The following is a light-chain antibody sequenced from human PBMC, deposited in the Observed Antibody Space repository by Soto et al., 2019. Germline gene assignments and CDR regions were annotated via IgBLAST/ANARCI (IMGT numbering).Light chain of an antibody. J-gene: IGKJ1*01. CDR3: QQYNKWPTWT. CDR1: QSISSN. Sequence: EIVMTQSPATLSVSPGERATLSCRASQSISSNLAWYQQKPGQAPRLVIYASSIRATDLPARFSGSGSGTELTLTISGLQSDDFAVYVCQQYNKWPTWTFGHGTKVDIK. V-gene: IGKV3-15*01. CDR2: ASS.